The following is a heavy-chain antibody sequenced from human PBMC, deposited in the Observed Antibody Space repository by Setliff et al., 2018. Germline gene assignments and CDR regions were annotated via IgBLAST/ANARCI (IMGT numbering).Heavy chain of an antibody. J-gene: IGHJ5*02. D-gene: IGHD3-3*01. CDR1: GVTFSSLW. CDR3: ARDVFDFRTGQAGP. Sequence: GGSLRLSCSASGVTFSSLWMAWVRQAPGKGLEWVANINQGGSDQFYVESVKGRFTISRDNAKNSLFLQMNSLRVEDTAVYYCARDVFDFRTGQAGPWGQGTLVTVSS. CDR2: INQGGSDQ. V-gene: IGHV3-7*01.